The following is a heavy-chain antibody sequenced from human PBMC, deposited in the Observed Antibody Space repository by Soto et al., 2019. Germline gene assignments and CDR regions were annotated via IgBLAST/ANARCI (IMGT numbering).Heavy chain of an antibody. Sequence: ASVKVSCKASGYTFTSYYMHWVRQAPGQGLEWMGIINPSGGSTSYAQKFQGRVTMTRDTSTSTVYMELSSLRSEDTAVYYCAYDHIDEAAAGTGVWDPWGQGTLVTVSS. CDR2: INPSGGST. CDR3: AYDHIDEAAAGTGVWDP. D-gene: IGHD6-13*01. CDR1: GYTFTSYY. J-gene: IGHJ5*02. V-gene: IGHV1-46*03.